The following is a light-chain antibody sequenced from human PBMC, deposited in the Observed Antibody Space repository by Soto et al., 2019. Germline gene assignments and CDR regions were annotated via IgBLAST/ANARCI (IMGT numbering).Light chain of an antibody. CDR2: GAT. V-gene: IGKV1-12*01. CDR1: QGVSNL. CDR3: QQANSFPWT. J-gene: IGKJ1*01. Sequence: DIQMTQSPSSVSASVGDRVTITCRASQGVSNLLSWYQQKPGKAPKLLIYGATNLQFGVPTRISGSGSGADFTLSISSLQPEDFATYYCQQANSFPWTFGQGTKVEIK.